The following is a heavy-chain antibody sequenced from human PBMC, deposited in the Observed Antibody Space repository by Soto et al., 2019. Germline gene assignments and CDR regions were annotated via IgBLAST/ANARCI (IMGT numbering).Heavy chain of an antibody. Sequence: GGSLRLSCAASGFTFSSYSMNWVRQAPGKGLEWVSCISSSSSYIYYADSVKGRFTISRDNAKNSLYLQMNSLRAEDTAVYYCARGGSDQLPKYYYYYGMDVWGQGTTVTVSS. CDR2: ISSSSSYI. CDR3: ARGGSDQLPKYYYYYGMDV. CDR1: GFTFSSYS. V-gene: IGHV3-21*01. D-gene: IGHD2-2*01. J-gene: IGHJ6*02.